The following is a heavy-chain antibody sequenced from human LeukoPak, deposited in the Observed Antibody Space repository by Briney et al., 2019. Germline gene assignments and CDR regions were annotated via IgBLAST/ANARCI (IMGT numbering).Heavy chain of an antibody. Sequence: GGSLRLSCAASGFTFSSYWMSWVRQAPGKGLEWVANIKQDGSEKYYVDSVKGRFTISRDNSKNTMYLQMNSLRAEDTAVYYCAQDRAWIEFYFWGQGTLVTVSS. J-gene: IGHJ4*02. V-gene: IGHV3-7*03. CDR1: GFTFSSYW. CDR2: IKQDGSEK. D-gene: IGHD5-12*01. CDR3: AQDRAWIEFYF.